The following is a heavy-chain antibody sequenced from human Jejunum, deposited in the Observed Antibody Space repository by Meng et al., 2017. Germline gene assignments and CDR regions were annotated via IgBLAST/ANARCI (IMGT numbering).Heavy chain of an antibody. J-gene: IGHJ4*02. CDR1: GFTFSSYW. Sequence: GGSLRLSCAASGFTFSSYWMHWVRQAPGKGLVWVSRINTDGTTTNYAYSVKGRFTISRDNAKNTLYLQVNSLRAEDTAVYYCGRGLITFGGISIDYWGQGTLVTVSS. CDR3: GRGLITFGGISIDY. CDR2: INTDGTTT. D-gene: IGHD3-16*01. V-gene: IGHV3-74*01.